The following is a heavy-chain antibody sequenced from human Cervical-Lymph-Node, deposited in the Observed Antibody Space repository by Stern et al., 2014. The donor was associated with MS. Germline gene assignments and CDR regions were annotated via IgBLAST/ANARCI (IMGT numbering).Heavy chain of an antibody. V-gene: IGHV1-8*01. CDR3: ARGGRGAFDV. J-gene: IGHJ3*01. CDR2: VNPDSGTT. CDR1: GYRFTTYD. D-gene: IGHD1-14*01. Sequence: VQLVQSGAEARMPGPSAKVTCKTSGYRFTTYDFNWVRQAPGQGLEWMGWVNPDSGTTGYAPKFQGRLTLTTTTSLKTTSMELRSLRPDDTAVYYCARGGRGAFDVWGQGTTVTVSS.